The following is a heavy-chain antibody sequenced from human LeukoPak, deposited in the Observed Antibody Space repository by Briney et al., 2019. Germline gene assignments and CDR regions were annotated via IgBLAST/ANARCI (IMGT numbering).Heavy chain of an antibody. CDR1: GFTFSSYA. D-gene: IGHD3-22*01. Sequence: PGGSLRLSCAASGFTFSSYAMSWVRQAPGKGLEWVSAINGSGDSTYYSDSVKGRFTISRDNSKNTLYVQMNSLRAEDTSVYYCAKPLVSDYYDSSGYWGYWGQGILVTFSS. V-gene: IGHV3-23*01. J-gene: IGHJ4*02. CDR2: INGSGDST. CDR3: AKPLVSDYYDSSGYWGY.